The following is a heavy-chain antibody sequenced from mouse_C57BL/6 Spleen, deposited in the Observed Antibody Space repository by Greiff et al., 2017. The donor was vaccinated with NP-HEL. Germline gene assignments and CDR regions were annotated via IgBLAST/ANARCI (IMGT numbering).Heavy chain of an antibody. CDR3: ARGGAKAFDY. Sequence: EVQLQESGPGLVKPSQSLSLTCSVTGYSITSGYYWNWIRQFPGNKLEWMGYISYDGSNNYNPSLKNRISITRDTSKNQFFLKLNSVTTEDTATYYCARGGAKAFDYWGQSTTLTVSS. CDR2: ISYDGSN. CDR1: GYSITSGYY. J-gene: IGHJ2*01. D-gene: IGHD1-3*01. V-gene: IGHV3-6*01.